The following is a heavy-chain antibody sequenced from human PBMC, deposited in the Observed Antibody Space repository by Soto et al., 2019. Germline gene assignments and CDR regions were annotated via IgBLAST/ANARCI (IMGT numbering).Heavy chain of an antibody. CDR1: GGSISSSSYY. J-gene: IGHJ4*02. Sequence: SETLSLTCTVSGGSISSSSYYWGWIRQPPGKGLEWIGSIYYSGSTYYNPSLKSRVTISVDTSKNQFSLKLSSVTAADTAVYYCARKRAYCGGDCYSVIDYWGQGTLVTVS. D-gene: IGHD2-21*02. CDR3: ARKRAYCGGDCYSVIDY. CDR2: IYYSGST. V-gene: IGHV4-39*01.